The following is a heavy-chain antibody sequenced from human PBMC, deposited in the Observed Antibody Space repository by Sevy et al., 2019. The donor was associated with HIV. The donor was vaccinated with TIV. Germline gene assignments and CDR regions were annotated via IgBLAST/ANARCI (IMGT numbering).Heavy chain of an antibody. CDR2: ISGSGSRT. D-gene: IGHD3-22*01. V-gene: IGHV3-23*01. CDR3: AKGGGGHYDPDEIGYYFYYYNMDV. J-gene: IGHJ6*03. CDR1: GFSFDSYG. Sequence: GWSLRLSCAVSGFSFDSYGMTWVRQAPGKGLEWVSGISGSGSRTYYADSVKGRFIISRDNSKNTLDLQMNSLRSEDTAIYYLAKGGGGHYDPDEIGYYFYYYNMDVWGKGTTVTVSS.